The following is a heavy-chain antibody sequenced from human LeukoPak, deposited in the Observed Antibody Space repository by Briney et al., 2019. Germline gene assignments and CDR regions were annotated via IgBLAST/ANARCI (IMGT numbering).Heavy chain of an antibody. V-gene: IGHV5-51*01. CDR3: ATLGRYCSGGSCFY. J-gene: IGHJ4*02. Sequence: GESLKISCEGSGYTFTSYWIAWVRQMPGKGLEWMGIIYPGDSDTRYSPSFQGQVTISADKSISTAYLQWSSLTASDTAMYYCATLGRYCSGGSCFYWGQGTLVTVSS. D-gene: IGHD2-15*01. CDR2: IYPGDSDT. CDR1: GYTFTSYW.